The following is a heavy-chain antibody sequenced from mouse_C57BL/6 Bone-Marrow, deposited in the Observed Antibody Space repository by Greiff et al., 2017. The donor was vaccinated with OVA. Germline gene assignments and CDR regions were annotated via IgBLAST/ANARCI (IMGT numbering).Heavy chain of an antibody. V-gene: IGHV1-55*01. Sequence: QVQLQQPGAELVKPGASVKMSCKASGYTFTSYWITWVKQRPGQGLEWIGDIYPGSGSTNYNEQFKNKAKLTVDTSSSTAYRQLSSLTSEDSAVYYCARSGRLGAWFAYWGQGTLVTVSA. CDR3: ARSGRLGAWFAY. J-gene: IGHJ3*01. CDR1: GYTFTSYW. CDR2: IYPGSGST. D-gene: IGHD2-4*01.